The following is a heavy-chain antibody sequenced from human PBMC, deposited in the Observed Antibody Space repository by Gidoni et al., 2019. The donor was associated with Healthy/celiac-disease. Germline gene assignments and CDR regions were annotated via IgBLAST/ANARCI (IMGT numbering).Heavy chain of an antibody. CDR2: INHSVST. V-gene: IGHV4-34*01. CDR3: ARRVAVVVTNNPFWYCDL. D-gene: IGHD2-21*02. J-gene: IGHJ2*01. Sequence: QVQLQQWGAGLLNPSETLSLTCAVYDGSFRGYYWSWIRQPPGTGLDWIGEINHSVSTNYNPSLKSRVTISVDTAKNQFSLKLRSVTDADTAVYYCARRVAVVVTNNPFWYCDLWGRGTLVTVSA. CDR1: DGSFRGYY.